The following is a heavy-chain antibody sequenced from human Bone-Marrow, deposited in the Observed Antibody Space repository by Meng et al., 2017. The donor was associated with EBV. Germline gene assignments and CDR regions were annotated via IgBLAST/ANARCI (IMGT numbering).Heavy chain of an antibody. CDR2: LIPLSDAP. CDR1: GGTFRSDA. D-gene: IGHD3-10*01. J-gene: IGHJ4*02. V-gene: IGHV1-69*01. Sequence: QVQVVQSGAEVKKPGSSVKVSCKTSGGTFRSDAISWVRQAPGQGLEWMGGLIPLSDAPRYAQKFQGRVTITADESTSTHYLDLSGLRAEDTAVYYCASESGRRFTPDYWGQGTLVTVSS. CDR3: ASESGRRFTPDY.